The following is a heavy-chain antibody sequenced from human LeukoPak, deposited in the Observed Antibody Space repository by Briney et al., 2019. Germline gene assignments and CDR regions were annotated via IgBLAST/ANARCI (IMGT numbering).Heavy chain of an antibody. CDR1: GFTFSSYA. D-gene: IGHD6-19*01. V-gene: IGHV3-64*01. CDR3: ARGGEQWPSYEDY. J-gene: IGHJ4*02. CDR2: ISSNGGST. Sequence: GGSLRLSCAASGFTFSSYAMHWVRQAPGKGLEYVSAISSNGGSTYYANSVKGRFTISRDNSKNTLYLQMGSLRAEDMAVYYCARGGEQWPSYEDYWGQGTLVTVSS.